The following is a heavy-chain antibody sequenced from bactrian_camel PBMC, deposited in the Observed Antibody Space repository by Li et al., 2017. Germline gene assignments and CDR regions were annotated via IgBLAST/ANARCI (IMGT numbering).Heavy chain of an antibody. Sequence: VQLVESGGGSVQTGGSLRLSCAASGVTYASSHDVNCMGWFRQAPGKEREGVAAVFNVNSRTYYADSVKGRFTVSQDVRKLTVTLQMNDLKPEDTATYYCAALVSSQCNSYTIKFGVHNQGTQVTVS. D-gene: IGHD2*01. CDR2: VFNVNSRT. CDR1: GVTYASSHD. J-gene: IGHJ4*01. V-gene: IGHV3S40*01.